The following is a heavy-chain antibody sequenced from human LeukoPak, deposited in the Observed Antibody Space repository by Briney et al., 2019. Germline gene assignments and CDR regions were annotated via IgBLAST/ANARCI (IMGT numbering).Heavy chain of an antibody. CDR3: GKDFSWSFDY. Sequence: GGSLRLSCVASGFTFSNFGMHWVRQAPGKGLEWVAKIQINGNDKYYADSVKGRFTISRDNSKKMVYLQMNSLRAEDTAVYCCGKDFSWSFDYWGQGTLVTVSS. CDR1: GFTFSNFG. V-gene: IGHV3-30*02. J-gene: IGHJ4*02. CDR2: IQINGNDK.